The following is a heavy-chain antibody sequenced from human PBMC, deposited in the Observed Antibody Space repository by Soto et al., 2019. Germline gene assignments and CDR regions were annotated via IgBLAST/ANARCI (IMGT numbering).Heavy chain of an antibody. D-gene: IGHD6-19*01. CDR2: ISGSGGST. CDR1: GFTFSSYA. V-gene: IGHV3-23*01. Sequence: GGSLSLSCAASGFTFSSYAMSWVRQAPGKGLEWVSAISGSGGSTYYADSVKGRFTISRDNSKNTLYLQMNSLRAEDTAVYYCAKDQQWLVRGFDYWGQGTLVTVSS. J-gene: IGHJ4*02. CDR3: AKDQQWLVRGFDY.